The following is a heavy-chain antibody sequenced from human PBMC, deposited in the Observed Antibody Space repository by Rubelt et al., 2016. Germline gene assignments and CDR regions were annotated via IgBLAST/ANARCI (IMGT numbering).Heavy chain of an antibody. D-gene: IGHD1-26*01. CDR2: IYYSGST. Sequence: QVQLQESGPGLVKPSETLSLTCRVSGGSISSYYWSWIRQPPGKGLEWIGYIYYSGSTNYNPSLKSRVTISVDTSKNQFSLKLSSGTAADTAVYYCVRTGRVGRVVDYWGQGTLVIVSS. J-gene: IGHJ4*02. CDR3: VRTGRVGRVVDY. V-gene: IGHV4-59*08. CDR1: GGSISSYY.